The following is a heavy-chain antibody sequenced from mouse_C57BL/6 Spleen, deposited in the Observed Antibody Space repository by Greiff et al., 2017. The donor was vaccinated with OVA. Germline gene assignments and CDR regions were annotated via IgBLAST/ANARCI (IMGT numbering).Heavy chain of an antibody. J-gene: IGHJ3*01. V-gene: IGHV1-69*01. CDR1: GYTFTSYW. Sequence: QVQLQQPGAELVMPGASVKLSCKASGYTFTSYWMHWVKQRPGPGLEWIGEIDPSDSYTNYNQKFKGKSTLNVDKSSSTAYMQLSSLTSEDSAVYYCARSYYYGSSGFAYWGQGTLVTVSA. CDR2: IDPSDSYT. D-gene: IGHD1-1*01. CDR3: ARSYYYGSSGFAY.